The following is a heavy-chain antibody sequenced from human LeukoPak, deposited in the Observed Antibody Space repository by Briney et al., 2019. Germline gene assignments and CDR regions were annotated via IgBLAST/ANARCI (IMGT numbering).Heavy chain of an antibody. CDR2: IHPNSGDT. D-gene: IGHD1-26*01. V-gene: IGHV1-2*06. CDR1: GYTFTDYY. CDR3: ARDYSGSYTH. Sequence: ASVKVSCKASGYTFTDYYIHWVRQAPGQGIEWMGLIHPNSGDTYYAQKFRGRVTMTRDTSITTAYVELDRLTSDDTAVYYCARDYSGSYTHWAQGTLVTISS. J-gene: IGHJ4*02.